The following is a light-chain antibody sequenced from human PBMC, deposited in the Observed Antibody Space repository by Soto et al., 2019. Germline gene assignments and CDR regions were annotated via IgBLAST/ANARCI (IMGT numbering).Light chain of an antibody. CDR2: GDN. CDR3: CSYADGKTVV. J-gene: IGLJ2*01. Sequence: QSVLTQPASVSGSPGQSITISCTGTSSVVGRYNLVSWYQHHPGKAPKLMSYGDNKRPSGISNRFSGSRSGNTASLTISGLQAEDEADYHCCSYADGKTVVFGGGTQLTVL. V-gene: IGLV2-23*01. CDR1: SSVVGRYNL.